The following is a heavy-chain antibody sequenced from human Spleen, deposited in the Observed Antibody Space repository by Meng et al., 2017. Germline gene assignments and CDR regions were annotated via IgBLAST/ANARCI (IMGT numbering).Heavy chain of an antibody. CDR2: INHSGST. J-gene: IGHJ3*02. Sequence: QAQLKQWGAGLLKPSETLSLTGAVYGGSFSGYYWSWIRQPPGKGLEWIGEINHSGSTNYNPSLKSRVTISVDTSKNQFSLKLRSVTAADTAVYYCARDPRISGYSTFDIWGQGTMVTVSS. D-gene: IGHD3-22*01. V-gene: IGHV4-34*01. CDR3: ARDPRISGYSTFDI. CDR1: GGSFSGYY.